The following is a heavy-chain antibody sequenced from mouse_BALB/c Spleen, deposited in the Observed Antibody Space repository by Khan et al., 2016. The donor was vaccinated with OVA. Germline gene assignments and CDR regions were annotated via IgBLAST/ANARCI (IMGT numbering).Heavy chain of an antibody. CDR1: GYTFTEYT. V-gene: IGHV1-22*01. D-gene: IGHD3-1*01. J-gene: IGHJ4*01. CDR2: INPNNGVT. CDR3: ARDAARY. Sequence: EVQLQQSGPELVKPGASVKMSCKTSGYTFTEYTLHWVKQSHGKSLEWIGVINPNNGVTSYNQKFKGKATLTVDKSSSTAYMEFRSLTSEDSAVYYCARDAARYWGQGTSVTVSS.